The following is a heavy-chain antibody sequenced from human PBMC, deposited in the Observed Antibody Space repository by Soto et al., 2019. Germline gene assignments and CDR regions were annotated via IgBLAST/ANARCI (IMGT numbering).Heavy chain of an antibody. J-gene: IGHJ6*02. V-gene: IGHV2-5*02. CDR2: IYWDDGQ. CDR1: GFSLSTSGVG. CDR3: AHKHVHGDSDYVPGAMDV. Sequence: QITLKESGPTLVKPTQTLTLTCTFSGFSLSTSGVGVGWIRQPPGKALEWLALIYWDDGQRYSPSLKSRHTPTKATSKTHVFLTMTNMAPVATATYCCAHKHVHGDSDYVPGAMDVWGQGTTVTVSS. D-gene: IGHD4-17*01.